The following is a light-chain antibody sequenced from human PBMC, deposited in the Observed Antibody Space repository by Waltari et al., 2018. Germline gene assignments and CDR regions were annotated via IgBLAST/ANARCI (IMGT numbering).Light chain of an antibody. Sequence: QSVLTQTPSVSAAPGQQVTISCSGSSSNIGNHYVSWHQQLPGSAPKLLIYDNDKRPSGIPDRFSGSKSGTSATLGITGLQTGDEAHYYCATWDNSLNNVVFGGGTKLTVL. CDR1: SSNIGNHY. J-gene: IGLJ2*01. V-gene: IGLV1-51*01. CDR2: DND. CDR3: ATWDNSLNNVV.